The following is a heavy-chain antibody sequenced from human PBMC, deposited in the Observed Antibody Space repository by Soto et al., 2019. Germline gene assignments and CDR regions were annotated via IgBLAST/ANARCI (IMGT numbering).Heavy chain of an antibody. J-gene: IGHJ3*02. CDR2: IYYSGST. CDR1: GGSISSYY. Sequence: SETLSLTCTVSGGSISSYYWSWIRQPPGKGLEWIGYIYYSGSTNYNPSLKSRVTISVDTSKNQFSLKLSSVTAADTAVYYCARDTEVNAFFDIWGQGTMVTVSS. CDR3: ARDTEVNAFFDI. D-gene: IGHD1-1*01. V-gene: IGHV4-59*01.